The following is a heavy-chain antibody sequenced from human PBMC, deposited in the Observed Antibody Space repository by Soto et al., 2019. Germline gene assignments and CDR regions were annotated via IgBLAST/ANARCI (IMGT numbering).Heavy chain of an antibody. CDR3: ARDPPYCSGGSCYYYGMDV. CDR2: IWYDGSNK. Sequence: QVQLVESGGGVVQPGRSLRLSCAASGFTFSSYGMHWVRQAPGKGLEWVAVIWYDGSNKYYADSVKGRFTISRDNSKNTLYLQMNSLRAEDTAVYYCARDPPYCSGGSCYYYGMDVWGQGTTVTVSS. D-gene: IGHD2-15*01. V-gene: IGHV3-33*01. CDR1: GFTFSSYG. J-gene: IGHJ6*02.